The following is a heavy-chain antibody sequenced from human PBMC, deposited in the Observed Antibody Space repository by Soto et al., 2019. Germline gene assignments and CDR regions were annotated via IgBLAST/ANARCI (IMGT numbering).Heavy chain of an antibody. CDR2: IGGEGST. CDR3: ATKATSRGYYPFDY. CDR1: GFTFSNYA. J-gene: IGHJ4*02. D-gene: IGHD3-22*01. V-gene: IGHV3-23*01. Sequence: QSGGSLRLSCAASGFTFSNYAMSWVRQAPGKGLEWVSTIGGEGSTYYADSVKGRFTISRDNSKDTVFLQMSGLRAEDTAVYYCATKATSRGYYPFDYWGQGSLVTVSS.